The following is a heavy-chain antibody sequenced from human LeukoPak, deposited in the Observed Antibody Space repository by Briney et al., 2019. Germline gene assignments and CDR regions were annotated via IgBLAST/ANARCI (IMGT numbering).Heavy chain of an antibody. CDR3: AKDHGYNPSFDY. CDR2: VSGSGGST. J-gene: IGHJ4*02. D-gene: IGHD5-24*01. CDR1: GFTFSSYA. V-gene: IGHV3-23*01. Sequence: GGSLRLSCAASGFTFSSYAMSWVRQAPGKGLEWVSAVSGSGGSTYYADSVKGRFTISRDNSKNTLYLQMNSLRAEDAAVYYCAKDHGYNPSFDYWGQGTLVTVSS.